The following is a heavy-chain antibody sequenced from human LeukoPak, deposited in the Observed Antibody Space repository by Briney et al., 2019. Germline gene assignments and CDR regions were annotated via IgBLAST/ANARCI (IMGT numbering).Heavy chain of an antibody. CDR1: GFTFSSYA. Sequence: PGGSLRLSCAASGFTFSSYAMHWVRQAPGKGLEWVAVISYDGSNKYYADSVKGRFTISRDNSKNTLYLQMNSLRAEDTAVYYCAREWAGLSSGWFQDAFDIWGQGTMVTVSS. D-gene: IGHD6-19*01. J-gene: IGHJ3*02. CDR3: AREWAGLSSGWFQDAFDI. V-gene: IGHV3-30-3*01. CDR2: ISYDGSNK.